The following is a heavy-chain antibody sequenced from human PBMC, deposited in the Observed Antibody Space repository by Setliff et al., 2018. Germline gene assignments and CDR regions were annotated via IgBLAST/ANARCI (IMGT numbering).Heavy chain of an antibody. CDR2: IFHTEST. CDR1: GGSISDNTW. D-gene: IGHD3-3*01. J-gene: IGHJ4*02. V-gene: IGHV4-4*02. Sequence: SETLSLTCTVSGGSISDNTWWTWVRQPPGKGLEWLGEIFHTESTNYNPSLKSRVSIFLDKSKNQFSLELTSVTAADTAVYYCARDDTYDFWGGRGYFDSWGRGTLVTVSS. CDR3: ARDDTYDFWGGRGYFDS.